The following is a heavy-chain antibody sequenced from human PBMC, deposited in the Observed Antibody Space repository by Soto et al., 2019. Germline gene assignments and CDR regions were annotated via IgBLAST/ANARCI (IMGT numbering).Heavy chain of an antibody. V-gene: IGHV1-2*04. Sequence: GASVKVSCKASGYTFTAYYMHWVRQAPGQGLEWMGWINPNSGGTNYAQKFQGWVTMTRDTSISTAYMELSRLRSDDTAVYYCARDWCSGGSCYFDIWGQGTMVTVSS. CDR2: INPNSGGT. D-gene: IGHD2-15*01. J-gene: IGHJ3*02. CDR3: ARDWCSGGSCYFDI. CDR1: GYTFTAYY.